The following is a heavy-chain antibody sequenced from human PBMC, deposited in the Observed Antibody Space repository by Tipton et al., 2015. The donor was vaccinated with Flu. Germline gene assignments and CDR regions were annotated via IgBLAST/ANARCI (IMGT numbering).Heavy chain of an antibody. CDR3: ASITMIGDAFDI. Sequence: TLSLTYTVSGGSISSSSYYWGWIRQPPGKGLEWIGSIYYSGSTYYNPSLKSRVTISVDTSKNQFSLKLSSVTAAGTAVYYCASITMIGDAFDIWGQGTMVTVSS. D-gene: IGHD3-22*01. CDR2: IYYSGST. J-gene: IGHJ3*02. V-gene: IGHV4-39*07. CDR1: GGSISSSSYY.